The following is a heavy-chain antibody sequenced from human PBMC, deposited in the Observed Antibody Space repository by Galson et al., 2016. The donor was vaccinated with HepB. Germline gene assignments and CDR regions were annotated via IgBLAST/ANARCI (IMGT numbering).Heavy chain of an antibody. D-gene: IGHD6-19*01. CDR2: INWHDSTT. V-gene: IGHV3-43*01. Sequence: SLRLSCAASGFTFVDYTMHWVRLVPGKGLEWVSLINWHDSTTHYADSGKGRFTISRDNSKDSLYLQMNALRPEDTALYYCVKGGQWLTESWGQGTLVTVSS. CDR1: GFTFVDYT. CDR3: VKGGQWLTES. J-gene: IGHJ5*02.